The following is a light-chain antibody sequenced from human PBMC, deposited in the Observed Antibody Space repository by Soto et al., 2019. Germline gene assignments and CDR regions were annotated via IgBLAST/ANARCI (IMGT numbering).Light chain of an antibody. Sequence: QSVLTQPRSVSGSPGQSVTISCTGTSSDVGGYNYVSWYQQHPDKAPKVMIYDVTKRPPGVPDRFSGSKSGNTASLIISGLQAEDEADYYCCSYAGSYIYVFGTGTKVTVL. CDR1: SSDVGGYNY. CDR3: CSYAGSYIYV. J-gene: IGLJ1*01. CDR2: DVT. V-gene: IGLV2-11*01.